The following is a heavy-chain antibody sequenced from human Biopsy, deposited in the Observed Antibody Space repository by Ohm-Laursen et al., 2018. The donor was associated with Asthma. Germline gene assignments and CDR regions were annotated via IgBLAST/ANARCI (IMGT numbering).Heavy chain of an antibody. Sequence: RSLRLSCTASGFTFSNYGMHWVRQAPGKGLDWVAVISFDGTNRNYTDSVKGRFTISRDNSRNTLYLHMHSLRAEDTAVYFCAKDRVRINSAYYFDYWGQGTLVTVSS. CDR3: AKDRVRINSAYYFDY. CDR2: ISFDGTNR. D-gene: IGHD3-10*01. CDR1: GFTFSNYG. V-gene: IGHV3-30*18. J-gene: IGHJ4*02.